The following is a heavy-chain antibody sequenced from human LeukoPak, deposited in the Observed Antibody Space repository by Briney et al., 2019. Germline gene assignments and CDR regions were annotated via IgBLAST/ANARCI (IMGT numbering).Heavy chain of an antibody. D-gene: IGHD2/OR15-2a*01. CDR2: IKQDGSEK. J-gene: IGHJ4*02. Sequence: PGGSLRLSCAASGFIFTNYFMSWVRQAPGKGLEWVANIKQDGSEKYYLDSVKGRFTISRDNAKNSLFLQMNSLRVEDTAVYYCASSRGFDYWGQGTLVTVSS. CDR3: ASSRGFDY. V-gene: IGHV3-7*01. CDR1: GFIFTNYF.